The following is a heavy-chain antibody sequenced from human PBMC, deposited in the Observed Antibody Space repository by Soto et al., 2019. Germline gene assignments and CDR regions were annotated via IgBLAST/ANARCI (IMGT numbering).Heavy chain of an antibody. Sequence: SETLSLTSTVSGGSISSYYWSWIRQPPGKGLEWIGYIYYSGSTNYNPSLKSRVTISVDTSKNQFSLKLSSVTAADTAVYYCARVGVYSSSGDYYYMDVWGEGTTVTVSS. D-gene: IGHD6-6*01. J-gene: IGHJ6*03. V-gene: IGHV4-59*01. CDR1: GGSISSYY. CDR3: ARVGVYSSSGDYYYMDV. CDR2: IYYSGST.